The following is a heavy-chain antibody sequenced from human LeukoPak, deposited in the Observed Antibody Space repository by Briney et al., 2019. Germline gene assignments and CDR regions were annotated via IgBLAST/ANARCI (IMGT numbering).Heavy chain of an antibody. CDR2: IYTSGST. J-gene: IGHJ6*03. CDR1: GGSISSYY. D-gene: IGHD5-12*01. V-gene: IGHV4-4*07. CDR3: ARGSIVATIYYYYYMDV. Sequence: SETLSLTCTVSGGSISSYYWSWIRQPAGKGLEWIGRIYTSGSTNYNPSLKSRVTMSVDTSKNQFSLKLSSVTAADTAVYYCARGSIVATIYYYYYMDVWGKGTTVTVSS.